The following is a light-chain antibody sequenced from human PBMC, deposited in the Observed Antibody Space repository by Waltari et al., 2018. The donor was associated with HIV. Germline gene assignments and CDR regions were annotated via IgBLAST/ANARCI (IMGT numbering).Light chain of an antibody. V-gene: IGKV3-15*01. J-gene: IGKJ1*01. CDR1: QNVITN. CDR2: GAS. Sequence: EIVMTQSPATLSVSPGERVTLSCRASQNVITNLAWYQQKPGQPPRLLIYGASTRATGIPARFSGGGSGTEFTLTISSPQSEDFTFYYCQQYNKWPRTFGQGTKVEVK. CDR3: QQYNKWPRT.